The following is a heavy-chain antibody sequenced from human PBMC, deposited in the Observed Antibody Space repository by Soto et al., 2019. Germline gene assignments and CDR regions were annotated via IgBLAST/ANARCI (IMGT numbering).Heavy chain of an antibody. CDR1: GITFSSYA. CDR3: ALRVSGSYFRY. CDR2: ISGSGDST. Sequence: EVQLLESGGGLVQPGGSLRLSCAASGITFSSYAMNWVRQAPGKGLEWVSVISGSGDSTYYADSVKGRFTISRDNSKNALYLQMNRLRAEDTAVYRCALRVSGSYFRYWGQGTLVAVSS. J-gene: IGHJ4*02. D-gene: IGHD1-26*01. V-gene: IGHV3-23*01.